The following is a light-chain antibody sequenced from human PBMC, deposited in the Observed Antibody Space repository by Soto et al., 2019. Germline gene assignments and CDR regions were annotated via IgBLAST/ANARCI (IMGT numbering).Light chain of an antibody. CDR2: SNN. CDR3: AAWDDSLNGHVV. V-gene: IGLV1-44*01. Sequence: QSVLTQPPSASGTPGQGVTICCSGSSSNIGSNTVNWYQQLPGTAPKLLIYSNNQRPSGVPDRFSGSKSGTSASLAISGLQSEDEADYYCAAWDDSLNGHVVFGGGTKVTVL. CDR1: SSNIGSNT. J-gene: IGLJ2*01.